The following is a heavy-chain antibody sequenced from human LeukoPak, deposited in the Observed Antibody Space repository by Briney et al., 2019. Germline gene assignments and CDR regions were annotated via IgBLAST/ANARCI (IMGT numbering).Heavy chain of an antibody. CDR3: ARDKDTFGHYRGSYWRHIDY. CDR2: ISDSGGST. Sequence: GGSLRLSCAASGFTFSSYGMSWVRQAPGKGLEWVSAISDSGGSTYYADSVKGRFTVSRDNAKNSLYLQMNSLRAEDTAVYYCARDKDTFGHYRGSYWRHIDYWGQGTLVTVSS. CDR1: GFTFSSYG. J-gene: IGHJ4*02. D-gene: IGHD1-26*01. V-gene: IGHV3-23*01.